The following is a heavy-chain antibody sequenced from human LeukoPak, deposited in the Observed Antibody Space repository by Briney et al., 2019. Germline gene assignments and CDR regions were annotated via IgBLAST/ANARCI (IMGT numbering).Heavy chain of an antibody. J-gene: IGHJ3*02. CDR2: INHSGST. D-gene: IGHD3-10*01. Sequence: PSETLSLTCAVYGGSFSGYYWSWIRQPPGKGLEWIGEINHSGSTNHNPSLKSRVTISVDTSKNQFSLKLSSVTAADTAVYYCARDRGLYFGDAFDIWGQGTMVTVSS. CDR1: GGSFSGYY. CDR3: ARDRGLYFGDAFDI. V-gene: IGHV4-34*01.